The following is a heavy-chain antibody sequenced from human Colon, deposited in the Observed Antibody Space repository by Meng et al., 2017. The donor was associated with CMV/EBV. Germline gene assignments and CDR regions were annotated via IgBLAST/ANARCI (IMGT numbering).Heavy chain of an antibody. D-gene: IGHD6-19*01. Sequence: QVMQSGAGLKGPRASVKFSCKTSSYTFSDYYRHLVRSAPGQGLAWMGWIRSDGSATNYAQKFRGRVTMTRDASVSTAHMELSGLTSDDTAVYFCVRSSGWSLFDYWGPGALVTVSS. J-gene: IGHJ4*02. CDR2: IRSDGSAT. CDR3: VRSSGWSLFDY. V-gene: IGHV1-2*02. CDR1: SYTFSDYY.